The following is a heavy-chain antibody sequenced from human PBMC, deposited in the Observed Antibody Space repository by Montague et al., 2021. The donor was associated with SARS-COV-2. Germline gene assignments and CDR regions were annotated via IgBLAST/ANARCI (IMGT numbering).Heavy chain of an antibody. CDR1: GGSISSSSYY. Sequence: SETLSLTCTVSGGSISSSSYYWGWIRQPPGKGLEWIGSIFYSGSTXYNPSLKSRVTISVDTSKNQSSLKLSSVTAADTAVYYCASMVRAQVYYFDYWGQGTLVTVSS. V-gene: IGHV4-39*01. J-gene: IGHJ4*02. D-gene: IGHD3-10*01. CDR3: ASMVRAQVYYFDY. CDR2: IFYSGST.